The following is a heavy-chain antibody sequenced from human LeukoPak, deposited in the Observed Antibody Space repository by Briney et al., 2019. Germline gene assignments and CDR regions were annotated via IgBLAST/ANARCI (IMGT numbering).Heavy chain of an antibody. CDR2: ISSSGSTI. D-gene: IGHD3-9*01. V-gene: IGHV3-48*03. J-gene: IGHJ4*02. CDR3: ASLKVYYDILTGYYTSMEYFDY. Sequence: GGSLRLSCAASGFTFSSYEMNWVRQAPGKGLEWVSYISSSGSTIYYADSVKGRFTISRDNAKNSLYLQMNSLRAEDTAVYYCASLKVYYDILTGYYTSMEYFDYWGQGTLVTVSS. CDR1: GFTFSSYE.